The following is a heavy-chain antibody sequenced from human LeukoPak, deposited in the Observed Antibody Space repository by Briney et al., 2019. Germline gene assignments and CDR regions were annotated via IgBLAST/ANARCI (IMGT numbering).Heavy chain of an antibody. Sequence: SETLSLTCAVYGGSFSGYYWSWIRQPPGKGLEWIGEINHSGSTNYNPSLKSRVTISVDTSKNQFSLKLSSVTAADTAVYYCARHYYGSGSYYHFYYWGHGTLVTVSS. CDR1: GGSFSGYY. CDR3: ARHYYGSGSYYHFYY. V-gene: IGHV4-34*01. D-gene: IGHD3-10*01. CDR2: INHSGST. J-gene: IGHJ4*01.